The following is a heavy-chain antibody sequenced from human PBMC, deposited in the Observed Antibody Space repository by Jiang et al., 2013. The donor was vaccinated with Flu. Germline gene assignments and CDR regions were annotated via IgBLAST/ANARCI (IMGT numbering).Heavy chain of an antibody. Sequence: SCKGSGYNFYQLLDQLGAPDARKGLEWMGRIDPSDSYTNYSPSFQGHVTISADKSISTAYLQWSSLKASDTATYYCARHGMTTVTKRFDPWGQGTLVTVSS. J-gene: IGHJ5*02. D-gene: IGHD4-11*01. CDR1: GYNFYQLL. V-gene: IGHV5-10-1*01. CDR3: ARHGMTTVTKRFDP. CDR2: IDPSDSYT.